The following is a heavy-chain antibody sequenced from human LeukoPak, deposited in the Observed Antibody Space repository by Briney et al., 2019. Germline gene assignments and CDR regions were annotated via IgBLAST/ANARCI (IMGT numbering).Heavy chain of an antibody. CDR2: INPGGGST. J-gene: IGHJ4*02. V-gene: IGHV1-46*01. CDR1: GYIFTNYH. D-gene: IGHD2/OR15-2a*01. CDR3: ARKSDNSYYFDY. Sequence: GASVKVSCKASGYIFTNYHVHWVRQAPGQGLEWMGTINPGGGSTSYAQKFQGRVTMTRDTSTSTVYMELSSLRSEDTAVYYCARKSDNSYYFDYWGQGTLVTVSS.